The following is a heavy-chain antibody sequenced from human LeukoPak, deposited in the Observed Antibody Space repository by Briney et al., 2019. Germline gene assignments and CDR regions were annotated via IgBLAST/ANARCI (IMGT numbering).Heavy chain of an antibody. CDR1: RFTLIRYE. V-gene: IGHV3-48*03. CDR3: ARSGLPGRAVAADFDY. J-gene: IGHJ4*02. Sequence: GGSLRHPRAASRFTLIRYEMNSVRQAPGKGLERVSYITSSGHIIYSAYSVKGRFTISRDNAKNSMFLQMHSLRAEDTAVYYCARSGLPGRAVAADFDYWGQGTLVTVSS. CDR2: ITSSGHII. D-gene: IGHD6-19*01.